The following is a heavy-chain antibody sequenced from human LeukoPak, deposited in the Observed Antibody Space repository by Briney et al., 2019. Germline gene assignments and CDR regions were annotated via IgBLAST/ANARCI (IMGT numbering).Heavy chain of an antibody. D-gene: IGHD6-6*01. CDR2: IFHTGGT. V-gene: IGHV4-39*01. J-gene: IGHJ4*02. CDR1: GGSISSTPYY. Sequence: SKTLSLTCTVSGGSISSTPYYWDWIRQPPGKGLEWIGNIFHTGGTSFHPSLKSRVTMSVDTSKNQFSLRLSSVTAADTAVYYCARHRGSSSNFDSWGQGTLVTVSS. CDR3: ARHRGSSSNFDS.